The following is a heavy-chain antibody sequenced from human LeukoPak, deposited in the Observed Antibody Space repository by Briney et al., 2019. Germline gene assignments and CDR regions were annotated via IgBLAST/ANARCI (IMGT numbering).Heavy chain of an antibody. Sequence: SETLSLTCTVSGASISSYYWSWIRQPPGKGLEWIGYIYYSGSTNYNPSLKSRVTISVDTSKNQFSLKLSSVTAADTALYYCARRTVTNGWFRIDYWGQGSLVIVSS. J-gene: IGHJ4*02. CDR3: ARRTVTNGWFRIDY. V-gene: IGHV4-59*08. CDR2: IYYSGST. CDR1: GASISSYY. D-gene: IGHD6-19*01.